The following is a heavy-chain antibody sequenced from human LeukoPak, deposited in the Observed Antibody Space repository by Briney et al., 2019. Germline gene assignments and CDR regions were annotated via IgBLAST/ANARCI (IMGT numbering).Heavy chain of an antibody. CDR1: GFTFSSYA. D-gene: IGHD3-10*01. V-gene: IGHV3-30*04. J-gene: IGHJ4*02. Sequence: GGSLRLSCAASGFTFSSYAMHWVRQAPGKGLEWVAVISYDGSNKHYADSVKGRFTISRDNSKNTLYLQMNSLRAEDTAVYYCARGRYGSGSYVSASWGQGTLVTVSS. CDR3: ARGRYGSGSYVSAS. CDR2: ISYDGSNK.